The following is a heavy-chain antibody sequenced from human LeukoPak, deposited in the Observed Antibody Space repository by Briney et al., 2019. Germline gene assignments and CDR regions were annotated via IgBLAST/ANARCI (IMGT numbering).Heavy chain of an antibody. D-gene: IGHD4-17*01. V-gene: IGHV4-59*01. J-gene: IGHJ3*02. CDR3: ARGREDYGDYVSKTGAFDI. Sequence: SETLSLTCTVSGGSISSYYWSWLRQPPGKGLEWIGYIYYSGSTNYNPSLKSRVTISVDTSKSQFSLKLSSVTAADTAVYYCARGREDYGDYVSKTGAFDIWGQGTMVTVSS. CDR2: IYYSGST. CDR1: GGSISSYY.